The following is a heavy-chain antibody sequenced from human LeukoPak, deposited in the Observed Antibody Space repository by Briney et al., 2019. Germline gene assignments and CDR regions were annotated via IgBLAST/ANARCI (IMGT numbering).Heavy chain of an antibody. CDR1: GGSISSYY. D-gene: IGHD4-17*01. J-gene: IGHJ3*02. CDR3: ARFGDSSDYGDYVAAFDI. Sequence: SETLPLTCTVSGGSISSYYWSWIRQPPGKGLEWIGYIYYSGSTNYNPSLKSRVTISVDTSKNQFSLKLSSVTAADTAVYYCARFGDSSDYGDYVAAFDIWGQGTMVTVSS. V-gene: IGHV4-59*01. CDR2: IYYSGST.